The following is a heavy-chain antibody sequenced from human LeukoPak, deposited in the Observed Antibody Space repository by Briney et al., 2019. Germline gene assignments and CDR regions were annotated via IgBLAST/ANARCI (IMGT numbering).Heavy chain of an antibody. CDR1: GFTFSSYA. CDR3: AKESQGYDFWSGYYRRPAGNYFDY. CDR2: ISGSGGST. D-gene: IGHD3-3*01. J-gene: IGHJ4*02. V-gene: IGHV3-23*01. Sequence: GGSLRLSCAASGFTFSSYAMHWVRQAPGKGLEWVSAISGSGGSTYYADSVKGRFTTSRDNSKNTLYLQMNSLRAEDTAVYYCAKESQGYDFWSGYYRRPAGNYFDYWGQGTLVTVSS.